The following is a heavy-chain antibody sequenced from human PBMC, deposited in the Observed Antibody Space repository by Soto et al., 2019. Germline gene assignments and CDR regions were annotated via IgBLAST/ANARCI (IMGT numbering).Heavy chain of an antibody. CDR2: ICYSGTS. J-gene: IGHJ4*02. Sequence: SETLSLTCRVSGVSISDYCLTWIRQPPGKGPEWIGYICYSGTSNYNPSLTSRITISIDTSKNQFSLRLSSVTAADAAVYYCGRLNAYDRPYFDYWSQGSLVTVSS. CDR3: GRLNAYDRPYFDY. D-gene: IGHD5-12*01. CDR1: GVSISDYC. V-gene: IGHV4-59*08.